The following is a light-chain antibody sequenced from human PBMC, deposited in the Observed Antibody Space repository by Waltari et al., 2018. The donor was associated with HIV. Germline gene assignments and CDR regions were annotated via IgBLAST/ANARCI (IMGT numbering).Light chain of an antibody. CDR1: MSNIGDNY. Sequence: QSVMTQPPSASGTPGKGATISCSGRMSNIGDNYVYWYQQLPGKAPKLLIETNNQRPAGVPDRFSGSKSGTSASLAISGLRSDDEADYYCATWDDSLNGWAFGGGTELTVL. J-gene: IGLJ3*02. CDR3: ATWDDSLNGWA. V-gene: IGLV1-47*01. CDR2: TNN.